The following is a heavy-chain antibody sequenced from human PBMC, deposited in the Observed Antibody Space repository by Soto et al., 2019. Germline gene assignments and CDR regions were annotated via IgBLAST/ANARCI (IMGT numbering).Heavy chain of an antibody. J-gene: IGHJ4*02. CDR2: INHSGST. D-gene: IGHD2-15*01. CDR1: GGSFSGYY. V-gene: IGHV4-34*01. CDR3: ARDLYLGYCSGGSCYGKDY. Sequence: SATLSLTCDVYGGSFSGYYWSWIRQRPGKGLGWIGEINHSGSTNYNPSLKSRVTISVDTSKNQFSLKLSSVTAADTAVYYCARDLYLGYCSGGSCYGKDYWGQGTLVTVS.